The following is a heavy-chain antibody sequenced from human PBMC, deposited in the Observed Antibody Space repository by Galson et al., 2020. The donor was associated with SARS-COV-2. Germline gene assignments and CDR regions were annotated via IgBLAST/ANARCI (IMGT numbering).Heavy chain of an antibody. CDR1: GFTVSRNY. CDR2: IYVGGDT. V-gene: IGHV3-66*02. CDR3: AGAPRGYDYGMDV. J-gene: IGHJ6*02. Sequence: GGSLRLSCAASGFTVSRNYMRWVRHAPGKGLEWVSDIYVGGDTFYADSVKGRFTISRDSLKNTLYLQINSLRAEDTAVYYCAGAPRGYDYGMDVWGQGTTVTVSS. D-gene: IGHD3-10*01.